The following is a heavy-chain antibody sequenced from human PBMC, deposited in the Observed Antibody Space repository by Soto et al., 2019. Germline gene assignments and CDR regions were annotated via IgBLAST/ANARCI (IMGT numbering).Heavy chain of an antibody. CDR2: ISAYNGNT. CDR3: ASWRGVYSYGLGAFDI. V-gene: IGHV1-18*01. CDR1: GYTFTSYG. J-gene: IGHJ3*02. Sequence: ASVKVSCKASGYTFTSYGISWVRQAPGQGLEWMGWISAYNGNTNYAQKLRGRVTMTTDTSTSTAYMELRSLRSDDTAVYYCASWRGVYSYGLGAFDIWGQGTMVTVSS. D-gene: IGHD5-18*01.